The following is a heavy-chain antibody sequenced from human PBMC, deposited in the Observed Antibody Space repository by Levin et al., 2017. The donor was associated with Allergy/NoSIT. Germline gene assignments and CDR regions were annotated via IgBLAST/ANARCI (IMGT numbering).Heavy chain of an antibody. CDR1: GYSFTSYW. CDR2: IYPGDSDT. CDR3: ARDLGYCSGGSCYGGFWFDP. D-gene: IGHD2-15*01. V-gene: IGHV5-51*01. J-gene: IGHJ5*02. Sequence: GESLKISCKGSGYSFTSYWIGWVRQMPGKGLEWMGIIYPGDSDTRYSPSFQGQVTISADKSISTAYLQWSSLKASDTAMYYCARDLGYCSGGSCYGGFWFDPWGQGTLVTVSS.